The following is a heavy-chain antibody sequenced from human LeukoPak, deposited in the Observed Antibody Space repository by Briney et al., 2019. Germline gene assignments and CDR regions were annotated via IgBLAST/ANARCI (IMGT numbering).Heavy chain of an antibody. CDR2: ISKDGSDK. Sequence: PGGSLRLSCAASGFTFTSYALHWVRQAPGKGLEWVAVISKDGSDKYYADSVRGRFTISRDSSKNTLYLQMNSLRIEDTAVYYCARDETVAGTVDYWGQGSPVTVSS. CDR3: ARDETVAGTVDY. V-gene: IGHV3-30-3*01. J-gene: IGHJ4*02. CDR1: GFTFTSYA. D-gene: IGHD6-19*01.